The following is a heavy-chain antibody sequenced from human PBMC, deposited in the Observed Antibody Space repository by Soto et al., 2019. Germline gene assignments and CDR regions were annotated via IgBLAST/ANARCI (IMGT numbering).Heavy chain of an antibody. J-gene: IGHJ4*02. CDR1: GGSFSGYY. CDR2: INHSGST. V-gene: IGHV4-34*01. D-gene: IGHD6-19*01. Sequence: QVQLQQWGAGLLKPSETLSLTCAVYGGSFSGYYWSWIRQPPGKGLEWIGEINHSGSTNYNPSLKRRVTISVDTSKNQFSLKLSSVTAADTAVYYCARGRYSSGWYFDYWSQGTLVTVSS. CDR3: ARGRYSSGWYFDY.